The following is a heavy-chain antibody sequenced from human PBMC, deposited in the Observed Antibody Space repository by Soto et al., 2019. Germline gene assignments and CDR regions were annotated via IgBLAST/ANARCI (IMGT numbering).Heavy chain of an antibody. V-gene: IGHV5-51*01. J-gene: IGHJ5*02. Sequence: GESLKISCKGSGYSFISYWIGWVRQMPGKGLEWMGIIYPGDSDTRYSPSFQGQVTISADKSISTAYLQWSSLKASDTAMYYCARVMDYYDSSGPTKDNWFDPWGQGTLVTVSS. CDR1: GYSFISYW. CDR3: ARVMDYYDSSGPTKDNWFDP. CDR2: IYPGDSDT. D-gene: IGHD3-22*01.